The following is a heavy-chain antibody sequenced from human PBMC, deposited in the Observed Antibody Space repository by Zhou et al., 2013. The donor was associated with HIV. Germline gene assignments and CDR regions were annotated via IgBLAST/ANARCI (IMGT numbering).Heavy chain of an antibody. CDR1: GGSINTHY. CDR3: ARDWIYGDYYYYYMDV. CDR2: IFYNGRT. V-gene: IGHV4-59*11. Sequence: QVQLQESGPGLVKPSETLSLTCTVSGGSINTHYWSWVRQPPGKGLEWIGYIFYNGRTSYNPSLQSRLTISVDTSKNQFFLSLSSVTAADTAVYYCARDWIYGDYYYYYMDVWGKGTTVTVSS. J-gene: IGHJ6*03. D-gene: IGHD4-17*01.